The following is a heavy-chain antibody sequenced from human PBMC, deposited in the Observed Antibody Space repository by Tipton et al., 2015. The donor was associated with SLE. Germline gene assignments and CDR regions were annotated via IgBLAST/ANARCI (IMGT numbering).Heavy chain of an antibody. V-gene: IGHV3-23*03. J-gene: IGHJ4*02. CDR1: GFTFRSYP. CDR2: IYSGGST. CDR3: AGGSSSTRDY. Sequence: SLRLSCAASGFTFRSYPMTWVRQDPGKGLEWASVIYSGGSTYYADSVKGRFTISRDDSKNTLYLQMNSLRPEDTAVYYCAGGSSSTRDYWGQGTLVTVSS. D-gene: IGHD3-16*01.